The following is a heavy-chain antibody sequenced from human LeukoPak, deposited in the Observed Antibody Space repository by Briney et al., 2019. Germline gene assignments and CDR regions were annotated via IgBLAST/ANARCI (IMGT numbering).Heavy chain of an antibody. CDR2: INPDSGFT. V-gene: IGHV1-2*02. J-gene: IGHJ4*02. Sequence: ASVKVSCKASGYKFTDDYMHWVRQAPGQGLEFMGWINPDSGFTNYAQKFKGRVTMTRDTSISTAHLEVRSLTSDDTAVYYCAPTAEAYTSWWKVWGQGTLVTVSS. CDR1: GYKFTDDY. D-gene: IGHD3-16*01. CDR3: APTAEAYTSWWKV.